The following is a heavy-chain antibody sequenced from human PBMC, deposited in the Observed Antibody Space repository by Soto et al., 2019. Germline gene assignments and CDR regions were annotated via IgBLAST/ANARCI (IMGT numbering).Heavy chain of an antibody. CDR3: ARALGLRWELLRGNWFDP. CDR1: GFTFSSYE. CDR2: ITSSGSTI. J-gene: IGHJ5*02. V-gene: IGHV3-48*03. D-gene: IGHD1-26*01. Sequence: SLRLSCAASGFTFSSYEMNWVRQAPGKGLEWVSYITSSGSTIYYADSVKGRFSISRDNARNSLYLQMNSLRDEDTAVYYCARALGLRWELLRGNWFDPWGQGTLVTVSS.